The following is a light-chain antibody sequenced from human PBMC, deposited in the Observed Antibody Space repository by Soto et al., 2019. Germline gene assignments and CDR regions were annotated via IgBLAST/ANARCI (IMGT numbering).Light chain of an antibody. CDR2: DAS. J-gene: IGKJ4*01. Sequence: DIQMTQSPSSVSASVGDRVTITCRASQDIKNYLNWYQQKSGKAPKLLIYDASDLETGVPSRFSGSGSGTDFTFTINSLQPEDIATYYCQQYDNLPLTFGGGTKVDIK. CDR1: QDIKNY. CDR3: QQYDNLPLT. V-gene: IGKV1-33*01.